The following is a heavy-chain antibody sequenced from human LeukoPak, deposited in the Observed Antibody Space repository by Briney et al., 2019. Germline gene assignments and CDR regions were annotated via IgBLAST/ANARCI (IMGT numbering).Heavy chain of an antibody. CDR1: GGSISGYY. Sequence: SETLSLTCTVSGGSISGYYWSWIRQPPGKGLEWIGYIYYSGSTNYNPSLKSRVTISVDTSKNQFSLKLSSVTAADTAVYYCARTYYSGSTCYPNRLDYWGPGTLVTVSS. CDR2: IYYSGST. J-gene: IGHJ4*02. CDR3: ARTYYSGSTCYPNRLDY. D-gene: IGHD1-26*01. V-gene: IGHV4-59*01.